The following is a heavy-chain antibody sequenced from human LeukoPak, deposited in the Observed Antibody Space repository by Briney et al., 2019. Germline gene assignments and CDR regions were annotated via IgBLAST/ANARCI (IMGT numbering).Heavy chain of an antibody. Sequence: SETLSLTCTVSGGSISSGDYYWSWIRQPPGKGLEWIGYIYYSGSTYYNSSLKSRVTISVDTSKNQFSLKLSSVTAADTAVYYCARLRLRYFDWTNRNDYWGQGTLVTVSS. V-gene: IGHV4-30-4*08. D-gene: IGHD3-9*01. CDR2: IYYSGST. J-gene: IGHJ4*02. CDR3: ARLRLRYFDWTNRNDY. CDR1: GGSISSGDYY.